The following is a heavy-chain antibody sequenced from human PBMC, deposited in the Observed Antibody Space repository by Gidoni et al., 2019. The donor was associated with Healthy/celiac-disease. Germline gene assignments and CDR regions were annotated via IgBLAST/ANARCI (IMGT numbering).Heavy chain of an antibody. CDR2: IYYSGSN. D-gene: IGHD7-27*01. CDR3: ARETWDWDFDL. Sequence: QVQLQESGPGLVKPSQTLSLTCTVSGGSISSGGYYWSWIRQHPGKGLEWIGYIYYSGSNYYNPSLKSLCTISVDTFKNQFFPKLSSVAAAGTGVYYCARETWDWDFDLWGRGTLVTVSS. J-gene: IGHJ2*01. V-gene: IGHV4-31*01. CDR1: GGSISSGGYY.